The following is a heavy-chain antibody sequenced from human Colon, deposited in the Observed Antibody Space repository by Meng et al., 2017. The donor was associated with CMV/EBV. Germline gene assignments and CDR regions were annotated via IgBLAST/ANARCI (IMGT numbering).Heavy chain of an antibody. V-gene: IGHV3-30*04. D-gene: IGHD6-13*01. Sequence: AASGFTCGGYAMHGVRRAPGKGLEWVAVISYDGSNKYYADSVKGRFTISRDNSKNTLYLQMNSLRAEDTAVYYCARGGQLVLGWFDPWGQGTLVTVSS. CDR1: GFTCGGYA. J-gene: IGHJ5*02. CDR2: ISYDGSNK. CDR3: ARGGQLVLGWFDP.